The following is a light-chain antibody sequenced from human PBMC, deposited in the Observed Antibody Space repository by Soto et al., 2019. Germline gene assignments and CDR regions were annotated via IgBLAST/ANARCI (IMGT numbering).Light chain of an antibody. Sequence: IVLTQSPGTLSLSPGERATLSCRASQSVSSSYLAWYQRKPGQAPRLLIYGASSRATGIRDRFSGSGSGTDFSLTISRLEPEDFAVYYCQQYGSSPVTFGQGTKVDIK. V-gene: IGKV3-20*01. J-gene: IGKJ1*01. CDR2: GAS. CDR3: QQYGSSPVT. CDR1: QSVSSSY.